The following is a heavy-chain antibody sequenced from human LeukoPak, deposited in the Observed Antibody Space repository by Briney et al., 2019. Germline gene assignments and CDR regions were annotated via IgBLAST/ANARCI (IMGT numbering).Heavy chain of an antibody. J-gene: IGHJ4*02. CDR3: ASGYYDSSGYYVDY. V-gene: IGHV1-69*04. Sequence: GASVKVSFKASGGTFSSYAISWVRQAPGQGLEWMGRIIPILGIANYAQKFQGRVTITADKSTSTAYMELSSLRSEDTAVYYCASGYYDSSGYYVDYWGQGTLVTVSS. CDR1: GGTFSSYA. D-gene: IGHD3-22*01. CDR2: IIPILGIA.